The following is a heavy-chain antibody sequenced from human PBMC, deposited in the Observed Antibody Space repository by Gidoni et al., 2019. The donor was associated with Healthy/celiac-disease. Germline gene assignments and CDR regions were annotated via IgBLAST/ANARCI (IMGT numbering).Heavy chain of an antibody. Sequence: EVQLVESGGGLVQPGRSLRLSCASSGFTFDDDAMHWVRQAPGKGLGWVSGISWNSGSIGYADSVKGRFTISRDNAKNSLYLQMNSLRAEDTALYYCAKCGHYNWGHQEYYFDYWGQGTLVTVSS. D-gene: IGHD7-27*01. CDR3: AKCGHYNWGHQEYYFDY. CDR1: GFTFDDDA. V-gene: IGHV3-9*01. J-gene: IGHJ4*02. CDR2: ISWNSGSI.